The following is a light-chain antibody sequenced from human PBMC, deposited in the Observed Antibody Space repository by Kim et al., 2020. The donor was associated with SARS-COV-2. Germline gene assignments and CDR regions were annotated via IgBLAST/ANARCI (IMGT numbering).Light chain of an antibody. CDR3: LQDYDYPHT. CDR2: GAS. V-gene: IGKV1-6*01. J-gene: IGKJ2*01. Sequence: SASVVDRVTITCRESKGIRNDLGWYQQKPVKAPRVLIYGASSLQSGVPSRFNGSGSGTDFTLTISSLQPEDFATYYCLQDYDYPHTFGQGTKLEI. CDR1: KGIRND.